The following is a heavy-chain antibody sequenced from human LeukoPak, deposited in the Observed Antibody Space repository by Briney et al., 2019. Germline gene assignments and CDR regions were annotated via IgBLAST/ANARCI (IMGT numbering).Heavy chain of an antibody. V-gene: IGHV3-7*01. Sequence: GGSLRLSCAASGFSFNSDWMDWVRQAPGKGLEWVANIKHDESEKNYLDSVKGRFTISRDNAQNSLYLQMNGLRVEDTAVYYCTRRLDDWGQGTLVTVSS. D-gene: IGHD3-16*01. CDR1: GFSFNSDW. CDR2: IKHDESEK. CDR3: TRRLDD. J-gene: IGHJ4*02.